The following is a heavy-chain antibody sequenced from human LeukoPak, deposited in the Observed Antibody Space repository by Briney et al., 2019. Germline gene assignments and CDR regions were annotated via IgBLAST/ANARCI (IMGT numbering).Heavy chain of an antibody. J-gene: IGHJ4*02. Sequence: GGSLRLSCAASGFTFTTYSMNWVRQAPGKGLEWVSYITTTSSIIYYADSVKGRFTISRDNAKNSLYLQMNSLRAEDTAVYYCARGRPHGNDYWGQGTLVTVSS. CDR2: ITTTSSII. CDR3: ARGRPHGNDY. CDR1: GFTFTTYS. D-gene: IGHD4-23*01. V-gene: IGHV3-48*01.